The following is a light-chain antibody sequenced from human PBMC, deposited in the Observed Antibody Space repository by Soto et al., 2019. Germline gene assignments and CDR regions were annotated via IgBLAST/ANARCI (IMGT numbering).Light chain of an antibody. CDR1: QSVSSSY. J-gene: IGKJ5*01. CDR3: QQYNSSPIT. CDR2: GAS. Sequence: EIVLTQSPGTLSLSPGERATLSCRASQSVSSSYLAWYQQKPGQAPSLLIYGASRRATRIPDRFSGSGSGTDFTLTISRLEPEDFAVYYCQQYNSSPITFGQGTRLEI. V-gene: IGKV3-20*01.